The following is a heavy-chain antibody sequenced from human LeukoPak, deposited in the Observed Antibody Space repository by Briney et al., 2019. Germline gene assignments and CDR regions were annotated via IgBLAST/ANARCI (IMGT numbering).Heavy chain of an antibody. V-gene: IGHV1-69*05. D-gene: IGHD5-24*01. CDR3: ARGERRRDGYNPLPY. CDR1: GGTFSSYA. J-gene: IGHJ4*02. CDR2: IIPIFGTA. Sequence: SVKVSCKASGGTFSSYAISWVRQAPGQGLEWMGGIIPIFGTANYAQKFQGRVTITTDESTSTAYMELSSLRSEDTAVYYCARGERRRDGYNPLPYWGQGTLVTVSS.